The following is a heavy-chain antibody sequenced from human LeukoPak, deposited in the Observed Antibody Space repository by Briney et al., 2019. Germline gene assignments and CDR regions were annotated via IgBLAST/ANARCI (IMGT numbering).Heavy chain of an antibody. V-gene: IGHV4-39*07. CDR2: IYYSGST. D-gene: IGHD5-18*01. CDR3: ARDLRGYSYGSYWYFDL. CDR1: GGSISSSSYY. Sequence: SETLSHTCTVSGGSISSSSYYWGWIRQPPGRGLEWIGSIYYSGSTYYNPSLKSRVTISVDTSKNQFSLKLSSVTAADTAVYYCARDLRGYSYGSYWYFDLWGRGTLVTVSS. J-gene: IGHJ2*01.